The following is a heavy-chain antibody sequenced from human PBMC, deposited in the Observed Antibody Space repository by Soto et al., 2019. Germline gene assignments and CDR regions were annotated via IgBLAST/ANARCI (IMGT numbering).Heavy chain of an antibody. Sequence: QVQLVQSGAEVKKPGSSVKVSCKTSGGTFSSYAISWVRQAPGQGLEWMGGIIPIFGTANYAQKFQGRVTITADEHTSTAYMELSSLRYDDTAVYYCARDGDFWSGYVPSLDYWGQGTLVTVSS. CDR2: IIPIFGTA. D-gene: IGHD3-3*01. CDR3: ARDGDFWSGYVPSLDY. J-gene: IGHJ4*02. CDR1: GGTFSSYA. V-gene: IGHV1-69*01.